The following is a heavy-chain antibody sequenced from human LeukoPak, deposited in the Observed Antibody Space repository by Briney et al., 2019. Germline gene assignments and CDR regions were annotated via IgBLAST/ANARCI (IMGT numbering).Heavy chain of an antibody. V-gene: IGHV1-69*13. CDR3: AREESPPGVVVIATAGFDY. D-gene: IGHD2-21*01. Sequence: EASVKVSCKASGYTFTSYDINWVRQAPGQGLEWMGGIIPIFGTANYAQKFQGRVTITADESTSTAYMELSSLRSEDTAVYYCAREESPPGVVVIATAGFDYWGQGTLVTVSS. CDR1: GYTFTSYD. J-gene: IGHJ4*02. CDR2: IIPIFGTA.